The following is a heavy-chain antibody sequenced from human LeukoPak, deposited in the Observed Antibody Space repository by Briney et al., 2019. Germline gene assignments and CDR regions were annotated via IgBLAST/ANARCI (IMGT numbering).Heavy chain of an antibody. D-gene: IGHD3-22*01. V-gene: IGHV3-73*01. CDR3: SSYDNSGYYYRNY. CDR2: VRTKGNGYAT. CDR1: GFTFSGSA. Sequence: GGSLRLSCAASGFTFSGSAIHWVRQASGKGLEWVGRVRTKGNGYATQYAAPVKGRFTISRDDSKNTAYLQMNSLKTEDTAVSFCSSYDNSGYYYRNYWGQGTLVTVSS. J-gene: IGHJ4*02.